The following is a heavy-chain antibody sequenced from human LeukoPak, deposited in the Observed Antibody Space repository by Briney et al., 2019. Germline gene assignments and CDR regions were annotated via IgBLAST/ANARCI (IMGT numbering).Heavy chain of an antibody. CDR2: ISAYNGNT. D-gene: IGHD6-13*01. CDR3: ARVAAALNDAFDI. CDR1: GYTLSSYG. J-gene: IGHJ3*02. Sequence: ASVKVSCKASGYTLSSYGISWVRQAPGQGLEWMGWISAYNGNTNYAQKLQGRVTMTTDTSTSTAYMELRSLRSDDTAVYYCARVAAALNDAFDIWGQGTMVTVSS. V-gene: IGHV1-18*01.